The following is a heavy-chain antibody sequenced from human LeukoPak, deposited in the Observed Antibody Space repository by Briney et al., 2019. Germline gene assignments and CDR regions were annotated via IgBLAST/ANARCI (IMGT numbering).Heavy chain of an antibody. D-gene: IGHD3-22*01. CDR1: GYSFTSYW. CDR3: ARGSQNVVITAYDY. J-gene: IGHJ4*02. V-gene: IGHV5-51*01. CDR2: IYPGDSDT. Sequence: GESLKISCKGSGYSFTSYWIGSVRPMPGKGLEWMGIIYPGDSDTRYSPSFQGQVTISADKSINTAYLQWSSLKASDSAMYYCARGSQNVVITAYDYWGQGTLVPVSS.